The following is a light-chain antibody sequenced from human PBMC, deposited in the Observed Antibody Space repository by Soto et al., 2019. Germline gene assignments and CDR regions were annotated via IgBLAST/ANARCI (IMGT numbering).Light chain of an antibody. Sequence: QSALTQPASVSGSPGQSITISCTGISSDVGGYNYVSWYQQHPGKAPKLMIYDVSNRPSGVSNRFSGSKSGNTASLTISGLQAEDEADYYCSSYTSSSTLPYVFGTGTKLTVL. V-gene: IGLV2-14*01. CDR3: SSYTSSSTLPYV. CDR1: SSDVGGYNY. CDR2: DVS. J-gene: IGLJ1*01.